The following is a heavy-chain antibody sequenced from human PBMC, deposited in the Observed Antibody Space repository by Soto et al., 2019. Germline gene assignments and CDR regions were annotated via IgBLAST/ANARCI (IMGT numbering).Heavy chain of an antibody. J-gene: IGHJ4*02. CDR2: ISYDGSNK. V-gene: IGHV3-30*18. D-gene: IGHD1-7*01. CDR3: AKGRTGTYFSAFDY. Sequence: QVQLVESGGGVVQPGRSLRLSCAASGFTFSSYGMHWVRQAPGKGLEWVAVISYDGSNKYYAESVKGRFTISRDNSKNTLYLQMNSLRAEDTAVYYCAKGRTGTYFSAFDYWGQGTLVTVSS. CDR1: GFTFSSYG.